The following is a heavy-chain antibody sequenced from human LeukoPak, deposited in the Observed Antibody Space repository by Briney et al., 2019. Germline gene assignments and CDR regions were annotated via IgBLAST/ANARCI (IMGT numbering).Heavy chain of an antibody. V-gene: IGHV3-53*04. Sequence: GGSLRLSCAASGFTVSSNYMSWVGQAAGKGLEWVSVIYSGGSTYYADSVTGRFTISRHNSKNTLYLQMNSLRAEHTAVYYCARGTHITAGLGYWGQGTLVTVSS. J-gene: IGHJ4*02. D-gene: IGHD6-13*01. CDR2: IYSGGST. CDR3: ARGTHITAGLGY. CDR1: GFTVSSNY.